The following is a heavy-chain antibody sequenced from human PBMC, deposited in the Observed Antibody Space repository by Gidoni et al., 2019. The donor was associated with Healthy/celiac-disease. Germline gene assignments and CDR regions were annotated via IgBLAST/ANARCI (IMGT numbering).Heavy chain of an antibody. CDR2: ISSNGGST. D-gene: IGHD5-18*01. CDR1: GFTFSSYA. CDR3: VKVNRRNAMALPGYFDY. Sequence: EVQLVESGGGLVQPGGSLRLSCSASGFTFSSYAMHWVRQAPGKGLEYVSAISSNGGSTYYADSVKGRFTISRDNSKNTLYLQMSSLRAEDTAVYYCVKVNRRNAMALPGYFDYWGQGTLVTVSS. J-gene: IGHJ4*02. V-gene: IGHV3-64D*08.